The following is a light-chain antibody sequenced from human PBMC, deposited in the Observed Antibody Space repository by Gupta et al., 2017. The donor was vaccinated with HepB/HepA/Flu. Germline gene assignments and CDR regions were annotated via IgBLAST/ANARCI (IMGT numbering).Light chain of an antibody. J-gene: IGKJ4*01. CDR1: QNILYSANNKNY. Sequence: DIVLTHSPASLAASPGERATINCMPSQNILYSANNKNYLAWYQQKTGQPPKLLIYWASSRESGVPDRFSGSGSETDFTLTISSLQAEDVAVYYCQQYYSSPHTFGGGTKVEIK. CDR3: QQYYSSPHT. V-gene: IGKV4-1*01. CDR2: WAS.